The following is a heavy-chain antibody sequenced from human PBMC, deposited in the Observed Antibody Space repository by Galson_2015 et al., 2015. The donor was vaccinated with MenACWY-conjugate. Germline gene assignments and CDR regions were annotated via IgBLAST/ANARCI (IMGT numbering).Heavy chain of an antibody. CDR2: TYYRSKWFN. Sequence: CAISGDSVSSKSVARNWIRQSPSRGLEWLGRTYYRSKWFNDYAMSVKSRIKISPDTSKNQFSLQLNSVTPEDTAVYYCARWGPAGTSDYWGQGTLVTVSS. V-gene: IGHV6-1*01. CDR1: GDSVSSKSVA. J-gene: IGHJ4*02. CDR3: ARWGPAGTSDY. D-gene: IGHD6-13*01.